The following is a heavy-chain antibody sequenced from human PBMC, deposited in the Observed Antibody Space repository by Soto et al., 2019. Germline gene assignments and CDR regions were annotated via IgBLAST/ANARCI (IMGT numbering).Heavy chain of an antibody. V-gene: IGHV1-3*01. D-gene: IGHD2-2*01. CDR2: MNAGNGNT. J-gene: IGHJ5*02. CDR3: ERGKGVVVPASMRSANWFDP. CDR1: GYTFTIYA. Sequence: QVQLVQSGTEVNKPGASVKVSCKSSGYTFTIYAMHWVRQAPGHRMQRDGWMNAGNGNTKYSQKFPGSVTITWEPSASTAFLELSSLSPEDTAEYYCERGKGVVVPASMRSANWFDPWGQGTLVTVST.